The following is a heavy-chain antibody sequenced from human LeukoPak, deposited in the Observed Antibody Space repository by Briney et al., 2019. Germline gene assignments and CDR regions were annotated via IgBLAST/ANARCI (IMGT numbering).Heavy chain of an antibody. V-gene: IGHV3-23*01. D-gene: IGHD5-24*01. CDR2: ISGSGGST. CDR3: AGSVEMATIIGYYGMDV. CDR1: GFTFSSYA. J-gene: IGHJ6*02. Sequence: GGSLRLSCAASGFTFSSYAMSWVRQAPGKGLEWVSAISGSGGSTYYADSVKGRFTISRDNSKNTLYLQMNSLRAEDTAVYYCAGSVEMATIIGYYGMDVWGQGTTVTVSS.